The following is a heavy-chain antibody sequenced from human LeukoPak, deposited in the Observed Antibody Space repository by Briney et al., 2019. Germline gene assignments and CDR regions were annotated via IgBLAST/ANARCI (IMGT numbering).Heavy chain of an antibody. J-gene: IGHJ4*02. CDR2: ISGGGRST. CDR3: AKGGYCSTSSCRKRFDY. Sequence: GGSLRLSCTASGFTFNNYAMSWVRQAPGKGLEWVSTISGGGRSTYYADSVKGRFTISRDNSKNTLYLQLNSPRAEDTAVYYCAKGGYCSTSSCRKRFDYWGQGTLVTVSS. V-gene: IGHV3-23*01. CDR1: GFTFNNYA. D-gene: IGHD2-2*03.